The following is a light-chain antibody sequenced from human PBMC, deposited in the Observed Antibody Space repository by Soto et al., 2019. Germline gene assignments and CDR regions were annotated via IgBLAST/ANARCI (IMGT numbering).Light chain of an antibody. CDR3: QQYDYPPWK. CDR1: QIVTSTD. V-gene: IGKV3-20*01. Sequence: DTVLTQSPGTLSLSPGERATLSCRASQIVTSTDLAWYQQKPGQAPRLLIYGASTRATGIPARFSGGVSGTDFTLTISRLEPDDVAVYYCQQYDYPPWKFGHGNKVEV. CDR2: GAS. J-gene: IGKJ1*01.